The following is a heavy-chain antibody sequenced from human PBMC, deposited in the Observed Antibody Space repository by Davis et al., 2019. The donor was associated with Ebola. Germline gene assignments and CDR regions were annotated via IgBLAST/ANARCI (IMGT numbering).Heavy chain of an antibody. Sequence: SGPTLVKPTQTLTLTCTFSGFSLSTSGMRVSWIRQPPGKALEWLARIDWDDDKFYSTSLKTRLTISKDTSKNQVVLTMTNVDPVDTATYYCARSYSSGWFDWFDPWGQGTLVTVSS. V-gene: IGHV2-70*04. D-gene: IGHD6-19*01. CDR2: IDWDDDK. CDR1: GFSLSTSGMR. J-gene: IGHJ5*02. CDR3: ARSYSSGWFDWFDP.